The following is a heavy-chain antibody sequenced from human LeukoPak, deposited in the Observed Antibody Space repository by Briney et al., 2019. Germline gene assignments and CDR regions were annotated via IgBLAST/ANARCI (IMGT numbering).Heavy chain of an antibody. D-gene: IGHD4-17*01. Sequence: ASVKVSCKASGYTFTSYGISWVRQAPGQGLEWMGWISAYNGNTNYAQKLQGRVTMTTDTSTSTAYMELKSLRSDDTAVYYCARDQDYGDYAYYFDYWGQGTLVTVSS. CDR1: GYTFTSYG. CDR2: ISAYNGNT. J-gene: IGHJ4*02. CDR3: ARDQDYGDYAYYFDY. V-gene: IGHV1-18*01.